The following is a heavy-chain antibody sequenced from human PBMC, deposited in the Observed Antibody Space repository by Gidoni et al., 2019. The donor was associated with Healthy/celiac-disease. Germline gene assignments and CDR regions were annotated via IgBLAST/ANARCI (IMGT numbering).Heavy chain of an antibody. CDR3: ARSTVTTPSSGYYYYMDV. D-gene: IGHD4-17*01. Sequence: EVQLVESGGGLVKPGGSLRLSCAASGFTFSSYSMNWVRQAPGKGLEWVSSISSSSSYIYYADSVKGRFTISRDNAKNSLYLQMNSLRAEDTAVYYCARSTVTTPSSGYYYYMDVWGKGTTVTVSS. CDR2: ISSSSSYI. J-gene: IGHJ6*03. CDR1: GFTFSSYS. V-gene: IGHV3-21*01.